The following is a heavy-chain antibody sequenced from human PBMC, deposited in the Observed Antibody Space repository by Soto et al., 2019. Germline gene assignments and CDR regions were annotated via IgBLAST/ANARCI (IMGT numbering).Heavy chain of an antibody. CDR1: GLAFISYG. V-gene: IGHV3-30*18. CDR2: ISYDGSNK. CDR3: AKDAVEYYFDY. J-gene: IGHJ4*02. Sequence: PGGSLRLSFAASGLAFISYGMDWVGQAAGKGLEWVAVISYDGSNKYYADSVKGRFTISRDNSNNTLYLQMNSLRAEETAVYYCAKDAVEYYFDYWGQGTLVTVSS. D-gene: IGHD3-3*01.